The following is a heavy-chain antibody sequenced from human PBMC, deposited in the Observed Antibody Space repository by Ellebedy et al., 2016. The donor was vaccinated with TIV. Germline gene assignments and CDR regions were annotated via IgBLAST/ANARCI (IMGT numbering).Heavy chain of an antibody. CDR3: ASRSTRVVYDY. CDR1: GFSSRSYG. V-gene: IGHV3-23*01. Sequence: PGRSLRLSCVASGFSSRSYGINWVRQAPGKGLEWVSAISGTGSSTYYADSVKGRFTITRDNSKNTVFLQMNSLRVEDPAVYYCASRSTRVVYDYWGQGTLVTVSS. CDR2: ISGTGSST. J-gene: IGHJ4*02. D-gene: IGHD2-2*01.